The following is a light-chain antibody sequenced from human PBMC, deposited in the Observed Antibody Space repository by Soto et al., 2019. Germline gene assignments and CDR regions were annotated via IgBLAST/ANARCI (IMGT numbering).Light chain of an antibody. V-gene: IGKV1-5*03. Sequence: DIQMTQSPSTLSASVGDRVTITCRASQSISSWLAWYQQKPGKAPKLLIYKAFSLESGVPSRFSGSGSGTEFTLTISSLQPDDFATYYCQPYNSYPWTFGPGTKVEIK. CDR2: KAF. CDR1: QSISSW. CDR3: QPYNSYPWT. J-gene: IGKJ1*01.